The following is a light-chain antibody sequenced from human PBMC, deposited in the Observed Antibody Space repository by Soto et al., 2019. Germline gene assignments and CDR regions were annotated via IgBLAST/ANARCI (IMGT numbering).Light chain of an antibody. CDR1: SSDVGGYNY. CDR3: SSYTSGSTLVV. Sequence: QSALTQPASVSGSPGQSITISCTGTSSDVGGYNYVSWYQQHPGKAPKLMIYDVSNRPSGVSNRFSGSKSGNTASLTTSGLQAEDEVDYYCSSYTSGSTLVVFGGGTKLTVL. CDR2: DVS. V-gene: IGLV2-14*01. J-gene: IGLJ2*01.